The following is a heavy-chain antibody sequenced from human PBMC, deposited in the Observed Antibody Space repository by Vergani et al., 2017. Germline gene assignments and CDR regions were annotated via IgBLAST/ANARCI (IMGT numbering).Heavy chain of an antibody. CDR1: GFTFSSYA. V-gene: IGHV3-48*01. CDR2: ISSSSSTI. CDR3: ARIGYSGSYYSGMDV. D-gene: IGHD1-26*01. Sequence: EVQLLESGGGLVQPGGSLRLSCAASGFTFSSYAMSWVRQAPGKGLEWVSYISSSSSTIYYADSVKGRFTISRDNAKNSLYLQMNSLRAEDTAVYYCARIGYSGSYYSGMDVWGQGTTVTVSS. J-gene: IGHJ6*02.